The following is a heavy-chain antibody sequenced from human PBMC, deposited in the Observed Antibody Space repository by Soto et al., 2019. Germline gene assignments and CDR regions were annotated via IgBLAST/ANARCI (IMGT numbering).Heavy chain of an antibody. CDR1: GGSISSSNW. D-gene: IGHD3-22*01. CDR3: ARITGYYDSSGSIGGLDP. Sequence: QVQLQESGPGLVKPSGTLSLTCAVSGGSISSSNWWSWVRQPPGKGLEWIGEIYHSGSTNYNPSLKSRATISADKSKNQFSLKLSSVTAADTAVYYCARITGYYDSSGSIGGLDPWGQGTLVTVSS. CDR2: IYHSGST. J-gene: IGHJ5*02. V-gene: IGHV4-4*02.